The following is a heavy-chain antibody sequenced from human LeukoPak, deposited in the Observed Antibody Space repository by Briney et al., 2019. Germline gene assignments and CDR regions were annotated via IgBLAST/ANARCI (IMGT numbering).Heavy chain of an antibody. CDR3: ARGICSTSCYYYYYYGMDV. CDR2: INHSGST. J-gene: IGHJ6*02. D-gene: IGHD2-2*01. V-gene: IGHV4-34*01. CDR1: GGSFSGYY. Sequence: SETLSLTCAVYGGSFSGYYWSWIRQPPGKGLGWIGEINHSGSTNYNPSLKSRVTISVDTSKNQFSLKLSSVTAADTAVYYCARGICSTSCYYYYYYGMDVWGQGTTVTVSS.